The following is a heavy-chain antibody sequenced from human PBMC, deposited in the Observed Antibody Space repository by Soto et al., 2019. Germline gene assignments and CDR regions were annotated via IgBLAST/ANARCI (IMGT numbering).Heavy chain of an antibody. CDR3: ARDLDRGRVQDYYDSGVFDY. D-gene: IGHD3-10*01. CDR2: ISSSSSTI. CDR1: GFTFSSYS. Sequence: GGSLRLSCAASGFTFSSYSMNWVRQAPGKGLEWVSYISSSSSTIYYADSVKGRFTISRDNAKNSLYLQMNSLRDEDTAVYYCARDLDRGRVQDYYDSGVFDYWGQGTLVTVSS. J-gene: IGHJ4*02. V-gene: IGHV3-48*02.